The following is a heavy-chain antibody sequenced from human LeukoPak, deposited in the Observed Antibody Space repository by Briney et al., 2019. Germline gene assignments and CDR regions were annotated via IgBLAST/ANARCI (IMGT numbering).Heavy chain of an antibody. CDR3: AILRILERFNASDAFDI. D-gene: IGHD3-3*01. V-gene: IGHV4-39*01. CDR1: GGSISSSSYY. J-gene: IGHJ3*02. Sequence: SETLSLTCTVSGGSISSSSYYWGWIRQPPGKGLEWIGNIYYSGSTYYNPSLKSRVTISVDTSKNQFSLKLSSVTAADTAVYYCAILRILERFNASDAFDIWGQGTMVTVSS. CDR2: IYYSGST.